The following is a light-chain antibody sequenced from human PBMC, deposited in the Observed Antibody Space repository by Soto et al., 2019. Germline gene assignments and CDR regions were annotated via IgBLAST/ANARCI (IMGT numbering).Light chain of an antibody. CDR2: GVS. J-gene: IGLJ3*02. CDR1: KNDIGSSDY. V-gene: IGLV2-14*01. Sequence: SALTQPASVSASPGQSITISCTGGKNDIGSSDYVSWYQQHPGKAPKLIIYGVSNRPSGTSDRFSGSKSGNTASLTISGFQADDEADYYCSSSTSSNTLVFGGGTKVTVL. CDR3: SSSTSSNTLV.